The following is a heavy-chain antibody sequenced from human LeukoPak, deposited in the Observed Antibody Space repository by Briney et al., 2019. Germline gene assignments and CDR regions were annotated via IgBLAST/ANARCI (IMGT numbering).Heavy chain of an antibody. J-gene: IGHJ6*04. V-gene: IGHV4-38-2*02. Sequence: SETLSLTCAVSGYSISSGYYWGWIRQPRGKGLEWIGGIYHSGSTYYNPSLKSRVTISVDTSKNQFSLKLSSVTAADTAVYYCARDMTEITMVRGVYYYYGMDVWGKGTTVTVSS. CDR2: IYHSGST. D-gene: IGHD3-10*01. CDR1: GYSISSGYY. CDR3: ARDMTEITMVRGVYYYYGMDV.